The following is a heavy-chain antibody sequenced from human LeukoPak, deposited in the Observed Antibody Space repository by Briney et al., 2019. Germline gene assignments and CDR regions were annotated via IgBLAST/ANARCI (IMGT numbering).Heavy chain of an antibody. CDR1: GYSISSGYY. D-gene: IGHD5-18*01. CDR3: ARRGYSYGTVDY. J-gene: IGHJ4*02. Sequence: SETLSLTCTVSGYSISSGYYWGWIRQPPGKGLEWIGSIYHSGSTYYNPSLKSRVTISVDTSKNQFSLKLSSVTAADRVVYYCARRGYSYGTVDYWGQGNLVTVSS. V-gene: IGHV4-38-2*02. CDR2: IYHSGST.